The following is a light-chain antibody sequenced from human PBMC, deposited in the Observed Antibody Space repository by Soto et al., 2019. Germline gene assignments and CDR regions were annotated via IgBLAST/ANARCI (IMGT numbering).Light chain of an antibody. CDR3: KQSKSFPLT. CDR2: AAS. V-gene: IGKV1-12*01. CDR1: QDISRW. J-gene: IGKJ4*01. Sequence: DFQMTQSPSTLSASVGDRVTITCRASQDISRWLAWYQQKPGKAPKVLIYAASSLESGVPSRFSGSGSGTDFSLTISSLQPEDFATYYCKQSKSFPLTFGGGTKVDIK.